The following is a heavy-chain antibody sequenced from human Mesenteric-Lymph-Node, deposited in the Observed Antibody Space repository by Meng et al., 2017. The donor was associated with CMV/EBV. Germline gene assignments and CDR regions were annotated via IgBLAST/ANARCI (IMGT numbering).Heavy chain of an antibody. D-gene: IGHD3-9*01. CDR1: FTFSSSW. Sequence: FTFSSSWMHWVCQAPEKGLEWVADIKCDGSEKYYVDSVKGRLTISRDNAKNSLYLQVNSLRAEDMTVYYCVSRRITIFLCGDWYFDLWGRGTLVTVSS. J-gene: IGHJ2*01. CDR2: IKCDGSEK. V-gene: IGHV3-52*01. CDR3: VSRRITIFLCGDWYFDL.